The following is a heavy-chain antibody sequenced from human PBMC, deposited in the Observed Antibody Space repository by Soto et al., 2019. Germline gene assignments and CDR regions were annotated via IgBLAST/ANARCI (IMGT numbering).Heavy chain of an antibody. CDR2: ISGSGGST. Sequence: GGSLRLSCAASGFTFSSYAMSWVRQAPGKGLEWVSAISGSGGSTYYADSVKDRFTISRDNSKNTLYLQMNSLRAEDTAVYYCAKVGPESIAARPRALNAFDIWGQGTMVTV. J-gene: IGHJ3*02. D-gene: IGHD6-6*01. CDR1: GFTFSSYA. CDR3: AKVGPESIAARPRALNAFDI. V-gene: IGHV3-23*01.